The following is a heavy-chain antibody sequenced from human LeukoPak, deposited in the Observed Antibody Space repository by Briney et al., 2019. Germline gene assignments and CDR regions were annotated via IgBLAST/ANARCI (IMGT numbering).Heavy chain of an antibody. D-gene: IGHD1-26*01. Sequence: TLSLTCAAYGGSFSGYYWSWIRQPPGKGLEWIGEINHSGSTNYNPSLKSRVTISVDTSKTQFSLKLSSVTAADTAVYYCARVGRFYSSVYYFDYWGQGTLVTVSS. CDR3: ARVGRFYSSVYYFDY. CDR1: GGSFSGYY. V-gene: IGHV4-34*01. J-gene: IGHJ4*02. CDR2: INHSGST.